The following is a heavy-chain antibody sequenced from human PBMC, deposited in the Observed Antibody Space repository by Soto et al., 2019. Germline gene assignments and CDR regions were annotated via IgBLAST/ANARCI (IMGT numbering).Heavy chain of an antibody. CDR2: IDPSDSYT. J-gene: IGHJ3*02. V-gene: IGHV5-10-1*01. Sequence: GQSIKISCNGSGYSFTSYCISWVRQMPGKGLEWMGRIDPSDSYTNYSPSFQGHVTISADKSISTAYLQWSSLKASDTAMYYCAKDPTVTTVNDAFDIWGQGTMVTVSS. CDR1: GYSFTSYC. CDR3: AKDPTVTTVNDAFDI. D-gene: IGHD4-17*01.